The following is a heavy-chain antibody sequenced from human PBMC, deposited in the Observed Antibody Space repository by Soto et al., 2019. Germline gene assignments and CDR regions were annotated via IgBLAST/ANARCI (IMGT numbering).Heavy chain of an antibody. D-gene: IGHD2-2*01. V-gene: IGHV2-5*02. CDR3: AHRRWDCSSTSCYSNFDY. CDR1: GFSLSTSGVG. Sequence: SGPTLVNPTQTLTLTCTFSGFSLSTSGVGVGWIRQPPGKALEWLALIYWDDDKRYSPSLKSRLTITKDTSRNQVVLTMTNVDPVDTATYYCAHRRWDCSSTSCYSNFDYWGQGTLVTVSS. J-gene: IGHJ4*02. CDR2: IYWDDDK.